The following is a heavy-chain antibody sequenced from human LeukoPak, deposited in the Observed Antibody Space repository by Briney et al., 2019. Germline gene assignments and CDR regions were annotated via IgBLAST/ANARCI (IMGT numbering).Heavy chain of an antibody. V-gene: IGHV1-2*02. Sequence: ASVKVSCKASGYTFTGYYMHWVRQAPGQGLEWMGWINPNSGGTNYAQKFQGRVTMTRDTSISTAYMELSRLRSDDTAVYYCARGGDSSSWFASPDFWGQGTLVTVSS. D-gene: IGHD6-13*01. CDR2: INPNSGGT. CDR3: ARGGDSSSWFASPDF. CDR1: GYTFTGYY. J-gene: IGHJ4*02.